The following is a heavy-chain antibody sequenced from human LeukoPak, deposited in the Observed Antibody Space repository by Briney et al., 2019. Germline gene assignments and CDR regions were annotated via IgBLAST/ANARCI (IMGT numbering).Heavy chain of an antibody. CDR2: IYYSGST. J-gene: IGHJ4*02. CDR3: ARLDGGYFDY. CDR1: GGSISSSSYS. Sequence: SETLSLTCTVSGGSISSSSYSWGWIRQPPGKGLEWIGSIYYSGSTYYNPSLKSRVTISVDTSKNQFSLKLSSVTAADTAVYYCARLDGGYFDYWGQGTLVTVSS. V-gene: IGHV4-39*01. D-gene: IGHD3-16*01.